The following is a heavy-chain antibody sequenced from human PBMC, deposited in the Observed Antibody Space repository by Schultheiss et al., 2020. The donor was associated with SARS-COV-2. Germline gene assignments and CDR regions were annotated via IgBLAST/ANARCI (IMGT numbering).Heavy chain of an antibody. Sequence: GGSLRLSCAASGFTFSSYDMHWVRQAPGKGLVWVSRINSDGSASSYADSVKGRFTVSRDNAKNSLYLQMNSLRAEDTALYYCAREGGTGGQLLWFGELYLNGMDVWGQGTTVTVSS. CDR1: GFTFSSYD. D-gene: IGHD3-10*01. J-gene: IGHJ6*02. CDR3: AREGGTGGQLLWFGELYLNGMDV. V-gene: IGHV3-74*01. CDR2: INSDGSAS.